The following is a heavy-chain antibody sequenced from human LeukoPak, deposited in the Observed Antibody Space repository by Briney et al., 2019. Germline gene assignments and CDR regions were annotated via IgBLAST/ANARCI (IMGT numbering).Heavy chain of an antibody. V-gene: IGHV3-48*04. D-gene: IGHD3-10*02. J-gene: IGHJ6*04. CDR3: AELGITMIGGV. Sequence: GGSLRLSCVASGITFSSYSMNWVRQAPGNGLEWVSYISSFSGTINYADSVKGRFTISRDNAKNSLYLQMNSLRAEDTAVYYCAELGITMIGGVWGKGTTVTISS. CDR1: GITFSSYS. CDR2: ISSFSGTI.